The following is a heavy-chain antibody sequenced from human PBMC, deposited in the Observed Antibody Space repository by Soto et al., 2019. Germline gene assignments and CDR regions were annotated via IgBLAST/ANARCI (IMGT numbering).Heavy chain of an antibody. CDR3: AKFHCSSTSCLF. J-gene: IGHJ4*02. CDR2: ISYSGGTT. CDR1: GFTFSSSA. D-gene: IGHD2-2*01. V-gene: IGHV3-23*01. Sequence: QTGGSLRLSCAASGFTFSSSAMNWVRQAPGKGLEWVSGISYSGGTTYYADSVKGRFTISRDNSKNTLYLQINSLRAEDTAVYYCAKFHCSSTSCLFWGQGTLVTVSS.